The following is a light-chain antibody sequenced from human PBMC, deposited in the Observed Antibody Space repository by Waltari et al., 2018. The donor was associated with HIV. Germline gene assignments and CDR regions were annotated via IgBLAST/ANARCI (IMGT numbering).Light chain of an antibody. J-gene: IGLJ3*02. CDR2: GNS. CDR1: SSTTRAGSD. V-gene: IGLV1-40*01. CDR3: QSYDRSLSNWV. Sequence: QSVLTQPPSVSGAPGPRVTLSCTGISSTTRAGSDVHWYQQLPGTAPKLLIYGNSNRPSGVPDRVSGSKSGTSASLAISGLQPDDETDYYCQSYDRSLSNWVFGGGTKLTVL.